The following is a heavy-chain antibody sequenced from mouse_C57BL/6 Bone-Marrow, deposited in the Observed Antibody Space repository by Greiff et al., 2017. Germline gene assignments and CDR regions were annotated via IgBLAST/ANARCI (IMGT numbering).Heavy chain of an antibody. CDR1: GYTFTSYW. CDR3: ARWLITTVVASYYFDY. Sequence: QVHVKQPGAELVKPGASVKLSCKASGYTFTSYWMHWVKQRPGQGLEWIGMIHPNSGSTNYNEKFKSKATLTVDKSSSTAYMQLSSLTSEDSAVYYCARWLITTVVASYYFDYWGQGTTLTVSS. D-gene: IGHD1-1*01. CDR2: IHPNSGST. J-gene: IGHJ2*01. V-gene: IGHV1-64*01.